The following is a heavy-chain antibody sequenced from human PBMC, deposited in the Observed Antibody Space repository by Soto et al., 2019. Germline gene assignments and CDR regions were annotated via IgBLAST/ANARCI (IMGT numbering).Heavy chain of an antibody. CDR3: ARAGPEHKYYDFWSGQPTSYYYGMDV. Sequence: GGSLRLSCAASGFTFSSYDMHWVRQATGKGLEWVSAIGTAGDTYYPGSVKGRFTISRENAKNSLYLQMNSLRAEDTAVYYCARAGPEHKYYDFWSGQPTSYYYGMDVWGQGTTVTVSS. CDR1: GFTFSSYD. D-gene: IGHD3-3*01. V-gene: IGHV3-13*01. CDR2: IGTAGDT. J-gene: IGHJ6*02.